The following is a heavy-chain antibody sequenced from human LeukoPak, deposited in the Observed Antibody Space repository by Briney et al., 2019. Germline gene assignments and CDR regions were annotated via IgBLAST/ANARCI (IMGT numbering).Heavy chain of an antibody. D-gene: IGHD3-22*01. Sequence: GRSLRLSCAASRFTFSSYAMHWVRQAPGKGLEWVAVISYDGSNKYYADSVKGRFTISRDNSKNTLYLQMNSLRAEDTAVYYCARDSITMIAGAYFDYWGQGTLVTVSS. J-gene: IGHJ4*02. CDR1: RFTFSSYA. V-gene: IGHV3-30-3*01. CDR3: ARDSITMIAGAYFDY. CDR2: ISYDGSNK.